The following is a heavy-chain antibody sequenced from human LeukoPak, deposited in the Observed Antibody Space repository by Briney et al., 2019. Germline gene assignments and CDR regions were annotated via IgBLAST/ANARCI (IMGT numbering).Heavy chain of an antibody. CDR3: ARSVAVVGNDY. CDR1: GFTFDDYT. V-gene: IGHV3-43*01. CDR2: ITWDGGST. J-gene: IGHJ4*02. Sequence: GGSLRLSCTASGFTFDDYTMHWVRQAPGKGLEWVSLITWDGGSTYYADSVKSRFTISRDNSKNSLYLQMNRLRSEDTALYYCARSVAVVGNDYWGQGTLVTVSS. D-gene: IGHD6-19*01.